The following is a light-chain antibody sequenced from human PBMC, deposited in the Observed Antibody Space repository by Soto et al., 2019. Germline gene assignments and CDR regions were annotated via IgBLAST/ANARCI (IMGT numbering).Light chain of an antibody. Sequence: TLSVSPGERATLSCRASQSVSSNLAWYQQKPGQAPRLLIYGASTRATGIPARFSGSGSGTEFTLTISSLQSEDFAVYYCQQYNNWPAGTFGQGTKVDI. J-gene: IGKJ1*01. CDR3: QQYNNWPAGT. V-gene: IGKV3-15*01. CDR2: GAS. CDR1: QSVSSN.